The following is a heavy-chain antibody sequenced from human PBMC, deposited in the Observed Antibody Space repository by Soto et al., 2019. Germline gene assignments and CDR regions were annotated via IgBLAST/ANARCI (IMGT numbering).Heavy chain of an antibody. V-gene: IGHV1-2*04. Sequence: QVQLVQSGTEVKKPGASVKVSCKASGYTFIDYYIHWVRQAPGQGLEWMGWINPKNGGTNYAQKFQGWVTMTRDTSISTAYMHLSRLTSDDTAVYYCARGVGSSWFDSWGQGTLVFVSS. CDR1: GYTFIDYY. J-gene: IGHJ5*01. CDR3: ARGVGSSWFDS. CDR2: INPKNGGT. D-gene: IGHD2-2*01.